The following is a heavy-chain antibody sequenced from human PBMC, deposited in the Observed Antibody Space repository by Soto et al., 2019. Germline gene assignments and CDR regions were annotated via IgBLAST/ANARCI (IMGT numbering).Heavy chain of an antibody. J-gene: IGHJ6*02. V-gene: IGHV3-30*18. D-gene: IGHD6-19*01. CDR2: ISYDGSNK. CDR1: GFTFSSYG. CDR3: AKLVGSGWYYYYYGMDV. Sequence: GGSLRLSCAASGFTFSSYGMHWVRQAPGKGLEWVAVISYDGSNKYYADSVKGRFTISRDNSKNTLCLQMNSLRAEDTAVYYCAKLVGSGWYYYYYGMDVWGQGTTVTVSS.